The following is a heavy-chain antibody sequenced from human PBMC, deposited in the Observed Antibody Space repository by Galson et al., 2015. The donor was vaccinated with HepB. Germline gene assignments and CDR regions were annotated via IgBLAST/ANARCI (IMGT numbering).Heavy chain of an antibody. J-gene: IGHJ6*02. CDR2: ISSSSSTI. CDR3: ARDVCSGGGFQDCARGMDV. D-gene: IGHD2-15*01. V-gene: IGHV3-48*02. Sequence: SLRLSCAASGFTFSSYSMNWVRQAPGKGLEWVSYISSSSSTIYYADSVKGRFTISRDNAKNSLYLQMNSLRDEDTAVYYCARDVCSGGGFQDCARGMDVWGQGTTVTVSS. CDR1: GFTFSSYS.